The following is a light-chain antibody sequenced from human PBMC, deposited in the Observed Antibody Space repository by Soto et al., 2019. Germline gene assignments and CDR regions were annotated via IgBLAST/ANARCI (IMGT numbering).Light chain of an antibody. CDR2: GAS. V-gene: IGKV3-20*01. Sequence: EIVLMQSPGILSLSPGERATLSCRASQSVSSSYLAWYQQKPGQAPRLLIYGASSRATGIPDRFSGSGSGTDLTITISRLETEDFAVYYCQQYGSSPQTFGQGTKLEIK. CDR3: QQYGSSPQT. CDR1: QSVSSSY. J-gene: IGKJ2*01.